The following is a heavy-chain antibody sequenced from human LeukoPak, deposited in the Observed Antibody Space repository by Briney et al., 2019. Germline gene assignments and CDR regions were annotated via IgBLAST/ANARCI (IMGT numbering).Heavy chain of an antibody. CDR1: GFTFSSYG. D-gene: IGHD2-15*01. Sequence: PGGSLRLSCAASGFTFSSYGMHWVRQAPGKGLEWVAVIWYDGSNKYYADSVKGRFTISRDNSKNTLYLQMNSLRDEDTAVYYCARAHCSGGSCYSGYYYYGMDVWGQGTTVTVSS. J-gene: IGHJ6*02. CDR2: IWYDGSNK. V-gene: IGHV3-33*01. CDR3: ARAHCSGGSCYSGYYYYGMDV.